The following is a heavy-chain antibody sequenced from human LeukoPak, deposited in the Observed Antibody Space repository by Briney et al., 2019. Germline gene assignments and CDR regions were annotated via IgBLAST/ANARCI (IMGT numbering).Heavy chain of an antibody. V-gene: IGHV1-2*06. J-gene: IGHJ4*02. CDR1: GYTFTGYY. CDR3: ARTPIDTYSSSASPFDY. Sequence: GASVKVSCKASGYTFTGYYMHRVRQAPGQGLEWMGRINPNSGGTNYAQKFQGRVTMTRDTSISTAYMELSRLRSDDTAVYYCARTPIDTYSSSASPFDYWGQGTLVTVSS. D-gene: IGHD6-6*01. CDR2: INPNSGGT.